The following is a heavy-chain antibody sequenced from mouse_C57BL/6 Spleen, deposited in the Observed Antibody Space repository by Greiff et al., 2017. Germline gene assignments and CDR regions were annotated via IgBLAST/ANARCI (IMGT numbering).Heavy chain of an antibody. D-gene: IGHD1-1*01. J-gene: IGHJ3*01. CDR2: IDPSDSYT. V-gene: IGHV1-69*01. CDR3: ARRGHYGRSAWFAY. CDR1: GYTFTSYW. Sequence: VQLQQPGAELVMPGASVKLSCKASGYTFTSYWMHWVKQRPGQGLEWIGEIDPSDSYTNSNHKFKGKSTLTVDKSSSTAYMQLSSLTAEDSAVYYCARRGHYGRSAWFAYWGQGTLVTVSA.